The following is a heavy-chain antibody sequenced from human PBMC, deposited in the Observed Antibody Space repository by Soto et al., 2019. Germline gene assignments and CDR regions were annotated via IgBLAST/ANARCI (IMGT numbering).Heavy chain of an antibody. J-gene: IGHJ6*02. V-gene: IGHV1-69*13. D-gene: IGHD2-2*01. CDR1: GGTFSSYA. Sequence: SVKVSCKASGGTFSSYAISWVRQAPGQGLEWMGGIIPIFGTANYAQKFQGRVTITADESTSTAYMELSSLRSEDTAVYYCARFSPPPQSVIVVVPAAVDYYYYYGMDVWGQGTTVTVSS. CDR3: ARFSPPPQSVIVVVPAAVDYYYYYGMDV. CDR2: IIPIFGTA.